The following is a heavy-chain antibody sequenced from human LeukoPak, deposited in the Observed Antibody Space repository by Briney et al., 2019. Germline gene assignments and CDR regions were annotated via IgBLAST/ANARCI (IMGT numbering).Heavy chain of an antibody. CDR3: AREQYNNCYFDY. J-gene: IGHJ4*02. V-gene: IGHV3-30-3*01. CDR1: GYTFSRYA. CDR2: ISYDGSNE. D-gene: IGHD5-24*01. Sequence: GRSLRLSCAASGYTFSRYAMHWVRQAPGKGLEWVAVISYDGSNEYYAESVKGRFTNSRDNSKSTLYLQMNSLRPEDTAVYYCAREQYNNCYFDYWGQGTLVTVSS.